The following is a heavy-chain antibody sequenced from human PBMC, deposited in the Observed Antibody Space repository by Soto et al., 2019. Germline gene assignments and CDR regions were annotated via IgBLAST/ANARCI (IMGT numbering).Heavy chain of an antibody. J-gene: IGHJ4*01. CDR3: GRQTAQGIFTPGGALGN. D-gene: IGHD1-26*01. Sequence: GVSLRLSCVAAGFGFSSFALDWVRQAPSKGLEWMALIPYDGNNTKDSDSWKARFTISRDNSKRTLYLKITSLRPENTAIYYGGRQTAQGIFTPGGALGNWGHGTVVSVSS. CDR2: IPYDGNNT. CDR1: GFGFSSFA. V-gene: IGHV3-30-3*01.